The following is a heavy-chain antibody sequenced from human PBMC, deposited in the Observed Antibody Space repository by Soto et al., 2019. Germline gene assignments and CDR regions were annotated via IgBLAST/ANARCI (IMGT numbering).Heavy chain of an antibody. Sequence: QVQLLQSGAEVKKPGASVKVSCKASGYMFNTYGITWVRQAPGQGLEWMGWISVYNGSIDYAQKFEGRVTMTTDTSTSTVYMELKSLTSDDTGVYYCARTYGSGDYFLPFEYWGQGTPVSVSS. V-gene: IGHV1-18*01. D-gene: IGHD3-10*01. CDR2: ISVYNGSI. CDR1: GYMFNTYG. J-gene: IGHJ4*02. CDR3: ARTYGSGDYFLPFEY.